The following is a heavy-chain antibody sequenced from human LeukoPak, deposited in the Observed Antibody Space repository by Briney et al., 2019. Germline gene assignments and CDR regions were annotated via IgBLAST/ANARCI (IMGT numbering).Heavy chain of an antibody. J-gene: IGHJ4*02. V-gene: IGHV3-53*01. CDR1: GFTVSSNY. CDR3: ARESIPGYSSGWWDY. Sequence: PGGSLRLSCAASGFTVSSNYMSWVRQAPGKGLEWVSVIYSGGSTYYADSVKGRFTISRDNSKNTLYLQMNSLRAEDTAVYYCARESIPGYSSGWWDYWGQGTLVTVSS. CDR2: IYSGGST. D-gene: IGHD6-19*01.